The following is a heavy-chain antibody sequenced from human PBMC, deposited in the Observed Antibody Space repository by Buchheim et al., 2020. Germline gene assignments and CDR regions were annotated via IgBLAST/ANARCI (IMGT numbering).Heavy chain of an antibody. D-gene: IGHD3-9*01. CDR2: IYYSGST. CDR3: ARASVSRYYDILTGYTDHYYYGMDV. V-gene: IGHV4-31*03. Sequence: QVQLQESGPGLVKPSQTLSLTCTVSGGSISSGGYYWSWIRQHPGKGLEWIGYIYYSGSTYYNPSLKRRVTISVDTSKNQFSLKLSSVTAADTAVYYCARASVSRYYDILTGYTDHYYYGMDVWGQGTT. CDR1: GGSISSGGYY. J-gene: IGHJ6*02.